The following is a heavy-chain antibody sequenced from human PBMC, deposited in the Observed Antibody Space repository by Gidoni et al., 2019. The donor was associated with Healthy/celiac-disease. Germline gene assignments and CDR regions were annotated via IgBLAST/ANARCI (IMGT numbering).Heavy chain of an antibody. V-gene: IGHV3-48*03. D-gene: IGHD3-22*01. J-gene: IGHJ4*02. CDR1: GFTFSRYE. CDR2: ISSSGSTI. CDR3: ASVGDDSSGYYLANLYDY. Sequence: EVQLVESGGGLVQPGGSLRLSCAASGFTFSRYEMNWVRQAPGKGLEWVSYISSSGSTIYYADSVKGRFTISRDNAKNSLYLQMNSLRAEDTAVYYCASVGDDSSGYYLANLYDYWGQGTLVTVSS.